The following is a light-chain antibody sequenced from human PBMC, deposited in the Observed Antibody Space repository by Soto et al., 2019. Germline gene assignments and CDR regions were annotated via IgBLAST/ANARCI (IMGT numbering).Light chain of an antibody. J-gene: IGLJ1*01. CDR1: RIGSKS. CDR3: QVWDSVSDHV. V-gene: IGLV3-21*02. CDR2: DDS. Sequence: SYELTQTPSVSVAPGQTARISCGGNRIGSKSVHWYQQKPGQAPVLVVRDDSDRPSGIPDRFSGSNSGNTATLTISRVEAGDEADYFCQVWDSVSDHVFGPGTKVTVL.